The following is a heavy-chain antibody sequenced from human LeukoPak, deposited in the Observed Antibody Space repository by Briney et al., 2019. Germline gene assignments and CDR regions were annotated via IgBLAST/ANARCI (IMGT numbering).Heavy chain of an antibody. V-gene: IGHV1-2*02. CDR2: INPNSGGT. D-gene: IGHD3-22*01. Sequence: ASVKVSCKASGYTFPGYYIHWVRQAPGQGLEWMGWINPNSGGTIYAQKFQGRVTLTTDTSIATAYMELSRLGSDDTAVYYCARFGHGIFDSNTRNAFDVWGQRTMVTASS. J-gene: IGHJ3*01. CDR1: GYTFPGYY. CDR3: ARFGHGIFDSNTRNAFDV.